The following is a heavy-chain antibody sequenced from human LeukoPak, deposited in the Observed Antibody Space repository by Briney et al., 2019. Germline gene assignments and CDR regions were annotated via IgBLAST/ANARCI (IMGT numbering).Heavy chain of an antibody. Sequence: GASVKVSCKASGYTFTGYYMHWVRQAPGQGLEWMGWINPNSGGTNYAQKFQGRVTMTRDTSISTAYMELGRLRSDDTAVYYCARDPVYYDSSGFNWFDPWGQGTLVTVSS. CDR1: GYTFTGYY. J-gene: IGHJ5*02. CDR3: ARDPVYYDSSGFNWFDP. CDR2: INPNSGGT. V-gene: IGHV1-2*02. D-gene: IGHD3-22*01.